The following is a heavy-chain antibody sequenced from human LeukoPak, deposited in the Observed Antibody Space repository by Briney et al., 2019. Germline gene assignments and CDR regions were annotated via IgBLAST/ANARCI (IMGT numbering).Heavy chain of an antibody. CDR2: ISYDGSNK. Sequence: PGGSLRLSCAASGFTFSSYAMHWVRQAPAKGLEWVAVISYDGSNKYYTDSVKGRFTISRDNSKNTLYLQMNSLRAEDTAVYYCAKARVAVAGITYFDYWGQGTLVTVSS. V-gene: IGHV3-30*18. CDR3: AKARVAVAGITYFDY. D-gene: IGHD6-19*01. J-gene: IGHJ4*02. CDR1: GFTFSSYA.